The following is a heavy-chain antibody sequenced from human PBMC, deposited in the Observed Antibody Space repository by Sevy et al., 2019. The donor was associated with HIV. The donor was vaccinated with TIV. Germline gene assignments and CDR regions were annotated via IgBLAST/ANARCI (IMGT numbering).Heavy chain of an antibody. D-gene: IGHD3-3*01. CDR3: ARDSRYYDFWSGYPYYYYGMDV. CDR1: VGSISSYY. CDR2: IYYSGST. Sequence: SETLSLTCTVSVGSISSYYWSWIRQPPGKGLEWIGYIYYSGSTNYNPSLKSRVTISVDTSKNQFSLKLSSVTAADTAVYYCARDSRYYDFWSGYPYYYYGMDVWGQGTTVTVSS. J-gene: IGHJ6*02. V-gene: IGHV4-59*01.